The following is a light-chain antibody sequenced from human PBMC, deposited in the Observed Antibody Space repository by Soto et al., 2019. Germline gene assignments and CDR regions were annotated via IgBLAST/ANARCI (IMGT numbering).Light chain of an antibody. J-gene: IGLJ1*01. V-gene: IGLV2-11*01. CDR2: DVS. CDR1: SSDVAGYNY. CDR3: CSYAGSYTYV. Sequence: QSALTQPRSVSGSPGQSVTISCTGTSSDVAGYNYVSWYQQHPGKAPKLMIYDVSQRPSGVPDRFSGSKSGNTASLTISGLQSEDEADYYCCSYAGSYTYVLGTGTKLTVL.